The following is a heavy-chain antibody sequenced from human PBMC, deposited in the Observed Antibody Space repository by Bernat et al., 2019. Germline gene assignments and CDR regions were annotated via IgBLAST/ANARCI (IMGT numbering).Heavy chain of an antibody. CDR3: ARGGIWYEYYYYYMDV. Sequence: QVQLQQWGAGLLKPSETLSLTCAVYGGSFRGYYWSWIRQPPGKGLEGIGEINHSGSTNYNPSLKSRVTISVDTSKNQFSLKLSSVTAAAPAVYYCARGGIWYEYYYYYMDVWGKGTTVTVSS. V-gene: IGHV4-34*01. CDR1: GGSFRGYY. CDR2: INHSGST. J-gene: IGHJ6*03. D-gene: IGHD6-13*01.